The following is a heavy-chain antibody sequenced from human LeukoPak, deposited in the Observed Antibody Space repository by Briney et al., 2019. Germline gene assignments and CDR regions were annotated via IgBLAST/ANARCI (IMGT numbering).Heavy chain of an antibody. CDR1: GFTFSSYS. V-gene: IGHV3-48*04. CDR3: TKDHYNFWSGLTGAFDS. D-gene: IGHD3-3*01. CDR2: ISSSSSTI. Sequence: PGGSLRLSCAASGFTFSSYSMNWVRQAPGKGLEWVSYISSSSSTIYYADSVKGRFTISRDNAKKSLYLQMNNLSAEDTALYYCTKDHYNFWSGLTGAFDSWGQGTMVTVSS. J-gene: IGHJ3*02.